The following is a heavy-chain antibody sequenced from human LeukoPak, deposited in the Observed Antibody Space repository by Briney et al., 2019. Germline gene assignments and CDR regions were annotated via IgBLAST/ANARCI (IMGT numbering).Heavy chain of an antibody. CDR2: ISPYNDDT. Sequence: ASVKVSCKASGYTFSSSGISWVRQAPGQGLEWMGWISPYNDDTRYEQTLRGRVTMTTDTSTSTVYMELRSLRSDDTAVYYCARSGSGYNPIDFWGQGTRVTVSS. V-gene: IGHV1-18*01. J-gene: IGHJ4*02. CDR1: GYTFSSSG. D-gene: IGHD5-12*01. CDR3: ARSGSGYNPIDF.